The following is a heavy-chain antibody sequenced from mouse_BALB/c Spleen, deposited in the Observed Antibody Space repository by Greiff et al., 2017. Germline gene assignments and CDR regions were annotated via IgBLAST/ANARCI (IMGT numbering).Heavy chain of an antibody. J-gene: IGHJ3*01. D-gene: IGHD1-2*01. CDR3: TWEGEYYGSAWFAY. V-gene: IGHV1-5*01. Sequence: EVQLQQSGTVLARPGASVKMSCTASGYTFTSYWMHWVKQRPGQGLEWIVAIDPGSSDTSYTQKFKGRAKLTEVTSTSTAYMELSSLTIEDSAVYYATWEGEYYGSAWFAYWGQGTLVTVSA. CDR2: IDPGSSDT. CDR1: GYTFTSYW.